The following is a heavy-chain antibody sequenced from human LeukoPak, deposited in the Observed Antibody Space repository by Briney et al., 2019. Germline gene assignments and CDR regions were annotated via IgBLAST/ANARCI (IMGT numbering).Heavy chain of an antibody. Sequence: GSLRLSCAASGFTFSNYNMNWVRQAPGKGLEWIGEINHSGSTNYNPSLKSRVTISVDTSKNQFSLKLSSVTAADTAVYYCARGGGIRTYNWFDPWGQGTLVTVSS. CDR3: ARGGGIRTYNWFDP. J-gene: IGHJ5*02. D-gene: IGHD1-26*01. CDR2: INHSGST. CDR1: GFTFSNYN. V-gene: IGHV4-34*01.